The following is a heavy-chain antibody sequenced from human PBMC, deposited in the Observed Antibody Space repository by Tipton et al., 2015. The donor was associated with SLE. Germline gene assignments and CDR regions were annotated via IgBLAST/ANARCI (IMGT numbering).Heavy chain of an antibody. CDR1: GGSISSGSYY. CDR2: IYYSGST. CDR3: ASSFPSPLNSYGQGTFDY. Sequence: TLSLTCTVSGGSISSGSYYWGWIRQPPGKGLEWIGTIYYSGSTYYNPSLKSRVTISVDTSKNQFSLKLRSATAADTAVYYCASSFPSPLNSYGQGTFDYWGQGTLVTVSS. V-gene: IGHV4-39*07. J-gene: IGHJ4*02. D-gene: IGHD5-18*01.